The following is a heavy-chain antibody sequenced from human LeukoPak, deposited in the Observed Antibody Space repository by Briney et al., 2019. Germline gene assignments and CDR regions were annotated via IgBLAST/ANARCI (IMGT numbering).Heavy chain of an antibody. CDR3: ARVGCSSTSCYMYYYYYMDV. Sequence: GGSLRLSCAASGFTFDDYGMSWVRQAPGKGLEWVSGINWNGGSTGYADSVKGRFTISRGNAKNSLYLQMNSLRAEDTALYYCARVGCSSTSCYMYYYYYMDVWGKGTTVTVSS. J-gene: IGHJ6*03. D-gene: IGHD2-2*02. V-gene: IGHV3-20*04. CDR2: INWNGGST. CDR1: GFTFDDYG.